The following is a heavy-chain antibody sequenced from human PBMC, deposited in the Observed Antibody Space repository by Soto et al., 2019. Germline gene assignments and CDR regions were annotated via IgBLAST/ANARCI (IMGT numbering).Heavy chain of an antibody. J-gene: IGHJ5*01. D-gene: IGHD6-19*01. CDR1: GFTFSSYW. CDR2: INSDGSST. CDR3: TRDPAPSGWFDY. V-gene: IGHV3-74*01. Sequence: GGSLRLSXAASGFTFSSYWMHWVRRAPGKGLVWVSRINSDGSSTSYADSVRGRFTISRDNAKNTLYLQMNSLSGEDTAVYYCTRDPAPSGWFDYWGQGTLVTVSS.